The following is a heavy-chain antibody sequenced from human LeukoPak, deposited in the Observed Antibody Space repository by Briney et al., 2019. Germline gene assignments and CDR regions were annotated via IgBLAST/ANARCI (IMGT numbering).Heavy chain of an antibody. CDR3: ARADRARDAFDI. V-gene: IGHV3-21*01. CDR1: GFTFSSYS. J-gene: IGHJ3*02. D-gene: IGHD3-10*01. Sequence: GGSLRLSCATSGFTFSSYSMNWVRQAPGKGLEWVSSISSSSSYIYYADSVKGRFTISRDNAKNSLYLQMNSLRAEDTAVYYCARADRARDAFDIWGQGTMVTVSS. CDR2: ISSSSSYI.